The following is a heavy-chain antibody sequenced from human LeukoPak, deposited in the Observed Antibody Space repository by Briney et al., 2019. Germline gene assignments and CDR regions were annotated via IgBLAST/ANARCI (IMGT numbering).Heavy chain of an antibody. D-gene: IGHD2-2*01. CDR2: ISAYNGNT. Sequence: ASVTVSCKASGYTLTSYGISWVRQAPGQGLEWMGWISAYNGNTNYAQKLQGRVTMTTDTSTSTAYMQLRSLRSDDTAVYSCARGGRYCSSTSCYEGWFDHWGQGTLVTVSS. CDR3: ARGGRYCSSTSCYEGWFDH. J-gene: IGHJ5*02. V-gene: IGHV1-18*01. CDR1: GYTLTSYG.